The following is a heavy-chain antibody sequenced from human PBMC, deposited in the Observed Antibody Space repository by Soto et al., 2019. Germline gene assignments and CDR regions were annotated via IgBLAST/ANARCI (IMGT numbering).Heavy chain of an antibody. J-gene: IGHJ5*02. Sequence: GGSLRLSCAASGFTFSSYWMTWVRQAPGKGLEWVANIKQDGSEKYYEDSMKGRFTISRDNAKNSLYLQMNSLRAEDTAVYYCRRGYDSGADHWGQGTMVTVSS. CDR1: GFTFSSYW. D-gene: IGHD5-12*01. V-gene: IGHV3-7*01. CDR3: RRGYDSGADH. CDR2: IKQDGSEK.